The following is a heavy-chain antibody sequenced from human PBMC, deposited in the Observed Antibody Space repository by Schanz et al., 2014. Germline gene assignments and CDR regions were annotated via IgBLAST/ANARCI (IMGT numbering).Heavy chain of an antibody. D-gene: IGHD3-9*01. Sequence: QVQLVQSGAEVKKPGASVKVSCKASGYTFTTYAMSWVRQAPGQGLEWVRWISVYTGNTKYGQKVQGRVTMTADTSTNTAYMELMSLRSDDTAVYYCAKAEYDILTDSYSRLDPWGQGTLVNVSA. CDR1: GYTFTTYA. V-gene: IGHV1-18*01. J-gene: IGHJ5*02. CDR3: AKAEYDILTDSYSRLDP. CDR2: ISVYTGNT.